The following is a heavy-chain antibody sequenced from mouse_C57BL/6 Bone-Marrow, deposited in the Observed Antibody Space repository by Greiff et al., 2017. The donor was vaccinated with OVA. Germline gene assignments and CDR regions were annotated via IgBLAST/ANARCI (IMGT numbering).Heavy chain of an antibody. CDR1: GFTFSSYT. CDR2: ISGDCGNS. D-gene: IGHD1-1*01. Sequence: EVKVVESGGGLVKPGGSLKLSCAASGFTFSSYTMSWVRQTPEKRLEWVAPISGDCGNSSYPYSVKGRFTISRDNAKNTLYLKMSSLRSEDTALYYCARRTTVPMDYWGQGTSVTVSS. J-gene: IGHJ4*01. V-gene: IGHV5-9*01. CDR3: ARRTTVPMDY.